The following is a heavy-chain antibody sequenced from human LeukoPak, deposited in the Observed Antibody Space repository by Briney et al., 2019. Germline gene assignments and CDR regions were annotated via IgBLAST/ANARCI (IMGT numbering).Heavy chain of an antibody. CDR1: GGSISSGGYS. CDR3: ARDYDSVSKYYFDY. V-gene: IGHV4-30-2*01. D-gene: IGHD3-3*01. CDR2: IYHSGST. J-gene: IGHJ4*02. Sequence: SETLSLTCAVSGGSISSGGYSWSWIRQPPGKGLEWIGYIYHSGSTYYNPSLKSRVTISVDRSKNQFSLKLSSVTAADTAVYYCARDYDSVSKYYFDYWGQGTLVTVSS.